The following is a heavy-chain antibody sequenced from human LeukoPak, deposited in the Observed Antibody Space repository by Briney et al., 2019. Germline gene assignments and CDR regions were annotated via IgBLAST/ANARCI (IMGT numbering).Heavy chain of an antibody. D-gene: IGHD3-3*01. Sequence: PGGSLRLSCAASGFTSSSYSMNWVRQAPGKGLEWVSSISSSSSYIYYADSVKGRFTISRDNAKNSLYLQMNSLRAEDTAVYYCARPRITIFGVVTNYYYYMDVWGKGTTVTVSS. CDR3: ARPRITIFGVVTNYYYYMDV. V-gene: IGHV3-21*01. CDR1: GFTSSSYS. CDR2: ISSSSSYI. J-gene: IGHJ6*03.